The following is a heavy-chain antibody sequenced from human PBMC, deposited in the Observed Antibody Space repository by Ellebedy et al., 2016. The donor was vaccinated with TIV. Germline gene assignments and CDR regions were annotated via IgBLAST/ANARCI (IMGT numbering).Heavy chain of an antibody. D-gene: IGHD3-9*01. CDR2: ISGHGLTT. CDR3: AREQSPYYEILTGSFDY. CDR1: GFIFNSHG. V-gene: IGHV3-30*03. Sequence: PGGSLRLSCAASGFIFNSHGMHWVRQAPGKGLEWVAVISGHGLTTYYADSVKGRFTISRDNSKSTLYLEMKSLRVEDTAVYYCAREQSPYYEILTGSFDYWGQGALVTVSS. J-gene: IGHJ4*02.